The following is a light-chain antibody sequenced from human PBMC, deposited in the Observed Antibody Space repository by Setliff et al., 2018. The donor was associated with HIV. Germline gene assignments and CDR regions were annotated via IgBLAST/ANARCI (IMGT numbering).Light chain of an antibody. CDR1: SGSIATNY. CDR2: EDN. J-gene: IGLJ1*01. Sequence: NFMLTQPHSVSESPGKMVTISCTRSSGSIATNYVQWYQQRPGSSPTTVIYEDNQRPSGVPDRFSGSIDSSSNSASLTISGLKTEDEADYYCQSYDNSNPYVFGTGTKVTVL. V-gene: IGLV6-57*01. CDR3: QSYDNSNPYV.